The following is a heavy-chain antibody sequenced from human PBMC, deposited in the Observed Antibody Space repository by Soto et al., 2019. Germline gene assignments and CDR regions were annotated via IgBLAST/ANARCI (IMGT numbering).Heavy chain of an antibody. D-gene: IGHD1-26*01. CDR1: GYTFTSYA. CDR3: ARGVGSGLSDY. V-gene: IGHV1-3*01. CDR2: INAGNGNT. Sequence: QVQLVQSGAAVKKPGASVKVSCKASGYTFTSYAMHWVRQAPGQRLEWMGWINAGNGNTKYSQKFQGRVTITRDTSASIAYMELSSLRSEDTAVYYCARGVGSGLSDYWGQGTLVTVSS. J-gene: IGHJ4*02.